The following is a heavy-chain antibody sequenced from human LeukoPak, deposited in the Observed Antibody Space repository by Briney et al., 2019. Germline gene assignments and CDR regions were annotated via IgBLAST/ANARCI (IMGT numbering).Heavy chain of an antibody. CDR3: ARERLKEGLYYFDY. CDR1: GYTFTSYG. V-gene: IGHV1-18*01. Sequence: ASVKVSCKASGYTFTSYGISWVRQAPGQGLEWMGWISAYNGNTNYAQKLQGRVTMTTDTSTSTAYMELRSLRSDDTAVYYCARERLKEGLYYFDYWGQGTLVTVSS. J-gene: IGHJ4*02. CDR2: ISAYNGNT.